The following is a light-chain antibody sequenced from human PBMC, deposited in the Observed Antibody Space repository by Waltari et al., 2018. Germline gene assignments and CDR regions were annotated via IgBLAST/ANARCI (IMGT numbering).Light chain of an antibody. J-gene: IGKJ1*01. V-gene: IGKV3-20*01. Sequence: EIVLTQSPGTLSLSPGERATLSCRASQSVGRSLAWYQQKPGQAPRLLICDASRRATGVPDSFSGSGSGTDFSLTISRLEPEDFAVYYCQMYVRLPATFGQGTKVEIK. CDR2: DAS. CDR3: QMYVRLPAT. CDR1: QSVGRS.